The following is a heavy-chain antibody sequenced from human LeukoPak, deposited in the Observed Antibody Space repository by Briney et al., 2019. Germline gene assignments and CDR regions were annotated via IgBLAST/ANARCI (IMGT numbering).Heavy chain of an antibody. D-gene: IGHD3-10*01. CDR1: GGSISSSDYY. Sequence: SETLSLTCTVSGGSISSSDYYWGWIRQPPGRGLEWIGSIYYTGSTNYNPSLKSRVTISVDTSKNQFSLKLSSVTAADTAVYYCARDPSYYGSGSPQYYFDYWGQGTLVTVSS. J-gene: IGHJ4*02. V-gene: IGHV4-39*07. CDR3: ARDPSYYGSGSPQYYFDY. CDR2: IYYTGST.